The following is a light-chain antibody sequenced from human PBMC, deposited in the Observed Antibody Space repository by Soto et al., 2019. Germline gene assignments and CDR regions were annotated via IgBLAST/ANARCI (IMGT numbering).Light chain of an antibody. CDR2: DVS. J-gene: IGLJ1*01. Sequence: QSVLTQPASVSGSPGQSITISCTGTSSDVGGYNYVSWYQQHPGKAPELMIYDVSNRPSGVSNRFSGSKSGNTASLTISGLQAEDEADYYCSSYTSSSTLYVFGTGTMVTVL. CDR1: SSDVGGYNY. CDR3: SSYTSSSTLYV. V-gene: IGLV2-14*01.